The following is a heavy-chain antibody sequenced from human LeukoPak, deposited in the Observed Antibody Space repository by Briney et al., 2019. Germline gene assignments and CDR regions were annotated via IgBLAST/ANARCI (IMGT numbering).Heavy chain of an antibody. CDR3: ARDRGRYSSSWYYFDY. J-gene: IGHJ4*02. V-gene: IGHV4-38-2*02. Sequence: PSETLSLTCTVSGYSISSGYYWGWIRQPPGKGLEWIGNIYHNGSTDYNPSLKSRVTISVDTSKNQFSLKLSSVTAADTAVYYCARDRGRYSSSWYYFDYWGQGTLVTVSS. CDR1: GYSISSGYY. D-gene: IGHD6-13*01. CDR2: IYHNGST.